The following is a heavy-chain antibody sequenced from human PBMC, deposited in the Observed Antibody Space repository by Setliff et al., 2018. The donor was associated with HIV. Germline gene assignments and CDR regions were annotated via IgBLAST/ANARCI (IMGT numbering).Heavy chain of an antibody. CDR3: VRSIGGSPY. J-gene: IGHJ4*02. CDR1: GFTFSTYW. V-gene: IGHV3-7*01. CDR2: INQDGSQI. Sequence: PGGSLRLSCAASGFTFSTYWMSWVRQAPGKGLEWVANINQDGSQIYYVGSVKGRFAISRDNSKNSLYLQMNSLRAEDTAVYFCVRSIGGSPYWGQGTLVTVSS. D-gene: IGHD2-15*01.